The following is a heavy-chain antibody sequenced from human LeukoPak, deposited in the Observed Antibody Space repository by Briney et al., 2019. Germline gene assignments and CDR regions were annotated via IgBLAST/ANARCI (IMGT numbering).Heavy chain of an antibody. J-gene: IGHJ4*02. CDR3: ARGNNFDY. Sequence: GGSLRLSCAASGFTFSDHYMSWIRQAPGKGLEWFSYISSSATTKYYADSVKGRFSISRDNAKNSLYLQMNSLRADDTAVYYCARGNNFDYWGQGTLVTVSS. CDR2: ISSSATTK. CDR1: GFTFSDHY. V-gene: IGHV3-11*01.